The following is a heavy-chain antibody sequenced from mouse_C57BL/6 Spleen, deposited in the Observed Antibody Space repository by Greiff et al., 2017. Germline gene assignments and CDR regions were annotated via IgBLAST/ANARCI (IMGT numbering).Heavy chain of an antibody. CDR3: AREGLTGTLYYAMDY. D-gene: IGHD4-1*01. Sequence: EVQVVESGGGLVKPGGSLKLSCAASGFTFSSYTMSWVRQTPEKRLEWVATISGGGGNTYYPDSVKGRFTISRDNAKNTLYLQMSSLRSEDTALYYCAREGLTGTLYYAMDYWGQGTSVTVSS. CDR2: ISGGGGNT. CDR1: GFTFSSYT. J-gene: IGHJ4*01. V-gene: IGHV5-9*01.